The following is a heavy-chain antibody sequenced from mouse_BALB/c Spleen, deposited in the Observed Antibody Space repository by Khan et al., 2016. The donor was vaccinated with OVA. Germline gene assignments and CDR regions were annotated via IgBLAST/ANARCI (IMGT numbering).Heavy chain of an antibody. CDR1: GYSITSDYA. Sequence: EVQLQESGPGLVKPSQSLSLTCTVTGYSITSDYARNLLRQLPGNILEWMGYIRYSGNTKYNPSLKSRTSITRDTSTNQFFLQLNSVTIEDTATYDCARIYGGDFDYWGQGTTLTVSS. CDR2: IRYSGNT. CDR3: ARIYGGDFDY. J-gene: IGHJ2*01. V-gene: IGHV3-2*02. D-gene: IGHD1-1*01.